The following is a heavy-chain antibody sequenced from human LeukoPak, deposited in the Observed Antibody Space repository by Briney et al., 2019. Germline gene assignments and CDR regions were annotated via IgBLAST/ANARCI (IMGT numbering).Heavy chain of an antibody. J-gene: IGHJ4*02. CDR1: GFTFSGYW. CDR3: AKDQLEGDFVVVPAAMED. Sequence: PGGSLRLSCAASGFTFSGYWMSWVRQAPGKGLEWVANIKQDGSAKYYVDSVKGRFTISRDNSKNTLYLQMNSLRAEDTAVYYCAKDQLEGDFVVVPAAMEDWGQGTLVTVSS. V-gene: IGHV3-7*03. CDR2: IKQDGSAK. D-gene: IGHD2-2*01.